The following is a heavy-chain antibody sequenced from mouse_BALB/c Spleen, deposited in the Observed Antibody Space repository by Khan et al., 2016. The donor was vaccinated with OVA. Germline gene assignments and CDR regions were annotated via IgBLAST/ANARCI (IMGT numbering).Heavy chain of an antibody. Sequence: EVQLVESGGGLVQPGGSRKLSCAASGFTFSSFGMHWVRQAPEKGLEWVAYVSFGSATIYYADTVTVRVTISRDNSKNTPFLQMTSLRSEDTALCYCARSLITTWYFDVWGAGTTVTVSS. V-gene: IGHV5-17*02. D-gene: IGHD1-1*01. J-gene: IGHJ1*01. CDR1: GFTFSSFG. CDR3: ARSLITTWYFDV. CDR2: VSFGSATI.